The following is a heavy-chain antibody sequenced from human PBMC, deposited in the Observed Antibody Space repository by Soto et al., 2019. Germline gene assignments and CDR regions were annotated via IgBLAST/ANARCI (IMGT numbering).Heavy chain of an antibody. V-gene: IGHV4-30-2*01. J-gene: IGHJ4*02. Sequence: PSETLSLTCAVSGGSISSGGYSWSWIRQPPGKGLEWIGYIYHSGSTYYNPSLKSRVTISVDRSKNQFSLKLSSVTAADTAVYYCARCLGVTTTLFDYWGQGTLVTVSS. CDR2: IYHSGST. D-gene: IGHD4-17*01. CDR1: GGSISSGGYS. CDR3: ARCLGVTTTLFDY.